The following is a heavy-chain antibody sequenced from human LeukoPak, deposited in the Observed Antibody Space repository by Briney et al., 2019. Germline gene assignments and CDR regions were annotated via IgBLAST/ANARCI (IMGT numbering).Heavy chain of an antibody. CDR2: INSDGSST. Sequence: GGSLRLSCAASGFTFSSAWMHWVRQTPGKGLVWVSRINSDGSSTNYADSVKGRFTISRDNAKNMVNLQMNSLRAEDTAIYYCTRDYSYAMAVWGQGTTVTVSS. V-gene: IGHV3-74*01. CDR1: GFTFSSAW. D-gene: IGHD2-21*01. J-gene: IGHJ6*02. CDR3: TRDYSYAMAV.